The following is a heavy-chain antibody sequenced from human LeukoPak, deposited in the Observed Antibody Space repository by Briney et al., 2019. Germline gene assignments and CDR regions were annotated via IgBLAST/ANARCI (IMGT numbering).Heavy chain of an antibody. J-gene: IGHJ3*02. D-gene: IGHD3-10*01. Sequence: ASVKVSCKASGYTXTGYYMHWVRQAPGQGFEWLGWINPNSGGTKYAERFQGRVTMTRDTSISTAYMELSRLRSDDTAGYYCAVQYYYGSGEGSAFDIWGQGTMVTVSS. V-gene: IGHV1-2*02. CDR3: AVQYYYGSGEGSAFDI. CDR2: INPNSGGT. CDR1: GYTXTGYY.